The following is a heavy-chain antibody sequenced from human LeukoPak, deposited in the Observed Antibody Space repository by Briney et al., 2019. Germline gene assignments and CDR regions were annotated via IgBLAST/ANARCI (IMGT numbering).Heavy chain of an antibody. D-gene: IGHD7-27*01. CDR2: IDYSGST. CDR1: GGSISSYY. Sequence: SETLSLTCTVSGGSISSYYWSWIRQSPGKGLEWIGYIDYSGSTNYNPSLKSRVTISEETSKNQLSLRVNSVIAADTAVYYCVKLVWGSGAFDHWGQGILVTVS. J-gene: IGHJ4*02. V-gene: IGHV4-59*01. CDR3: VKLVWGSGAFDH.